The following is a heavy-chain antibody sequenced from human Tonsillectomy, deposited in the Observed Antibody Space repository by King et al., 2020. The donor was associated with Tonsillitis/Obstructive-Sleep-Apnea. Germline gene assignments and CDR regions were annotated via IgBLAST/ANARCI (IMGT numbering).Heavy chain of an antibody. V-gene: IGHV1-2*06. CDR3: ARMASRGVVIPAD. J-gene: IGHJ4*02. Sequence: AQLVQSGAEMKEPGASVKVSCKASGYTFTGYYIHWLRQAPGQGLEWMGRINPRTGGTNSARKFQGRVTLTRDTSITTAYMEISGLRSDDTAVYFCARMASRGVVIPADWGQGTLVTVSS. CDR1: GYTFTGYY. CDR2: INPRTGGT. D-gene: IGHD2-21*01.